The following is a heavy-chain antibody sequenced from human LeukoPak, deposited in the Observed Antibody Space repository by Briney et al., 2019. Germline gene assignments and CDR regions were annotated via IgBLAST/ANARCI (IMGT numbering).Heavy chain of an antibody. V-gene: IGHV1-69*04. Sequence: SVKVSCKASGGTFSSYAISWVRQAPGQGLEWMGRIIPILDIANYAQKFQGRVTITADKSTSTAYMELSSLRSEDTAVYYCARGQQQLVPLGTHTPHYYYGMDVWGQGTTVTVSS. CDR1: GGTFSSYA. CDR3: ARGQQQLVPLGTHTPHYYYGMDV. J-gene: IGHJ6*02. CDR2: IIPILDIA. D-gene: IGHD6-13*01.